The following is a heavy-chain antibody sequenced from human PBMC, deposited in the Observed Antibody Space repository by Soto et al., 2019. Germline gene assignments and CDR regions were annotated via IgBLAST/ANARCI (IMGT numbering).Heavy chain of an antibody. CDR1: EVTFNNYW. CDR3: AGGFNPHSNKTEGGWQGGWFDP. V-gene: IGHV3-74*01. Sequence: GGSLRLSCTASEVTFNNYWMHWVRQAPGKGLVWVSRISPDGSSTTYADSVKGRFTISRDNAKNTLFLEVNSLRADDTAVYYCAGGFNPHSNKTEGGWQGGWFDPWGQGTLVTVSS. J-gene: IGHJ5*02. CDR2: ISPDGSST. D-gene: IGHD6-19*01.